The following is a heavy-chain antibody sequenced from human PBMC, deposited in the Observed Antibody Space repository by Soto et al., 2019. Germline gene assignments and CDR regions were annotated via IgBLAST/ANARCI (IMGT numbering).Heavy chain of an antibody. Sequence: QAQVVQSGAEVRKPGSSVKLSCKASEGTFNSYAIAWVRQAPGQGLEWMGGIIPYYNTLNYAQKFQDRVTMTADDSTNTVYMEMSSLRSDDTAVYFCASGASRWYPYFFESWAQGTLVTVSS. CDR2: IIPYYNTL. D-gene: IGHD6-13*01. CDR3: ASGASRWYPYFFES. V-gene: IGHV1-69*01. CDR1: EGTFNSYA. J-gene: IGHJ4*02.